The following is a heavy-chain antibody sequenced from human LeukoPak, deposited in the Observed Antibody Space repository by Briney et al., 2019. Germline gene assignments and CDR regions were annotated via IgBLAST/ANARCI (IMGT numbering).Heavy chain of an antibody. J-gene: IGHJ4*02. Sequence: ASVKVSCKASGYTFTGYYMHWVRQAPGQGLEWMGWINPNSGGTNYAQKFQGRVTMTRDTSISTAYMELSRLRSDDTAVYYCARATKRGYYYDSSGYRFDYWGQGTLVTVSS. CDR3: ARATKRGYYYDSSGYRFDY. D-gene: IGHD3-22*01. V-gene: IGHV1-2*02. CDR2: INPNSGGT. CDR1: GYTFTGYY.